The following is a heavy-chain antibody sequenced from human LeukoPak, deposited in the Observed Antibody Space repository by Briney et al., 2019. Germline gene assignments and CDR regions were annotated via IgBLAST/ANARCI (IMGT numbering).Heavy chain of an antibody. D-gene: IGHD4-11*01. CDR2: VNPNSGAT. Sequence: ASVKVSCKSSGYIFTGYYIHWVRQAPGQGLEWMGWVNPNSGATNYAQKFQGRVTMTRDTSISTTYMDLSRLRSDDTAVYYCARETATVNTAFDIWGQGTMVTAS. CDR3: ARETATVNTAFDI. CDR1: GYIFTGYY. V-gene: IGHV1-2*02. J-gene: IGHJ3*02.